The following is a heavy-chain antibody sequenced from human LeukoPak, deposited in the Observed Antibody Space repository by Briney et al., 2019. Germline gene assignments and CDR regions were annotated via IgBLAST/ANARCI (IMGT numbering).Heavy chain of an antibody. CDR1: GGSISSSSYY. J-gene: IGHJ4*02. CDR2: IYYSGST. D-gene: IGHD6-19*01. V-gene: IGHV4-39*01. CDR3: ASPPPPIAVAWSYPLDY. Sequence: PSETLSLTCTVSGGSISSSSYYWGWIRQPPGKGLEWIGSIYYSGSTYYNPSLKSRVTISVDTSKNQFSLKLSSVTAADTAVYYCASPPPPIAVAWSYPLDYWGQGTLVTVSS.